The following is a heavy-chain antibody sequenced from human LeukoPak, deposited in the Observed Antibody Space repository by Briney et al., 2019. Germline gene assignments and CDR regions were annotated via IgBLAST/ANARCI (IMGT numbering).Heavy chain of an antibody. CDR3: ARTDGGDLASDY. J-gene: IGHJ4*02. Sequence: PGGSLRLSCAASGFTFSNYWMTWVRQPPGKGLEWVANIKRDGSVEYYVDSVKGRFTISRDNTKDSLYLEMNSLRAEDTAVYYCARTDGGDLASDYWGQGTLVTVSS. CDR1: GFTFSNYW. D-gene: IGHD5-24*01. CDR2: IKRDGSVE. V-gene: IGHV3-7*01.